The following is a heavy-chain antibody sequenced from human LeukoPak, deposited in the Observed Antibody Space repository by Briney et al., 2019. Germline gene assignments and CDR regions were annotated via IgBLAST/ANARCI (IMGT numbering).Heavy chain of an antibody. Sequence: GGSLRLSCAASGFTFSSYGMHWVRQAPGKGLEWVAFIRYDGSNKYYADSVKGRFTISRDNSKNTLYLQMNSLRAEDTAVYYCARAARIGGQVPLREWGQGTLVTVSS. CDR1: GFTFSSYG. CDR2: IRYDGSNK. J-gene: IGHJ4*02. D-gene: IGHD3-3*01. CDR3: ARAARIGGQVPLRE. V-gene: IGHV3-30*02.